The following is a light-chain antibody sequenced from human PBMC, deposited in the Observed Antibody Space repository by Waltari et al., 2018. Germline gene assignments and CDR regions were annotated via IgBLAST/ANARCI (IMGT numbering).Light chain of an antibody. CDR2: EDT. Sequence: SYELTQTPSVSVSPGQTARITCSGHELPRQYAYWFQQKSGQAPRLVIYEDTKRPSGFPERFSGSSSGTVATLTITGAQVDDEADYYCYSSDSTGLRVFGGGTTVVVL. CDR3: YSSDSTGLRV. V-gene: IGLV3-10*01. J-gene: IGLJ1*01. CDR1: ELPRQY.